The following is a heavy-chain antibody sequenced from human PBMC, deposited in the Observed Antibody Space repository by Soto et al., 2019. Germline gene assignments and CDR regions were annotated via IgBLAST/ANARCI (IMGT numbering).Heavy chain of an antibody. J-gene: IGHJ4*02. CDR3: ARGTSGWFGFDY. V-gene: IGHV3-74*01. CDR2: LNSDGTSA. Sequence: EVQLVESGGGSVQPGGSLRLSCAGSGFTFSSNWMHWVRQDPGKGLVWVSRLNSDGTSASYADSVKGRFTISRDNSKITLFLQMNSLTAEDTALYYCARGTSGWFGFDYWGQVTLVTVSS. D-gene: IGHD6-19*01. CDR1: GFTFSSNW.